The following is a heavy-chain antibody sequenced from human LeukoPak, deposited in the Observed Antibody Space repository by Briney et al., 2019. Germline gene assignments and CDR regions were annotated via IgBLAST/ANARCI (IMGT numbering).Heavy chain of an antibody. CDR2: IYYSGST. CDR3: ARFLKAGGGEDVFDI. J-gene: IGHJ3*02. Sequence: SETLSLTCTVSGGSISSSSYYWGWIRQPPGKGLEWIGSIYYSGSTYYNPSLKSRVTISVDTSKNQFSLKLSSVTAADTAVYYCARFLKAGGGEDVFDIGGQGKMVTVSS. CDR1: GGSISSSSYY. V-gene: IGHV4-39*07. D-gene: IGHD3-16*01.